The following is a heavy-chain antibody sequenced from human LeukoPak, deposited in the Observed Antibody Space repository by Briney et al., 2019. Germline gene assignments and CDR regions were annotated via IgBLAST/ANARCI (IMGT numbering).Heavy chain of an antibody. V-gene: IGHV4-30-4*08. J-gene: IGHJ4*02. D-gene: IGHD5-24*01. CDR3: VGDDYNYNFDY. Sequence: PSQTLSLTCTVSGGSITSSNNYWGWIRQPPGKGLEWVGYIYNSETTYYNPSLKRRVTISADTSKNQFSLRLSSVTAADTAVYFCVGDDYNYNFDYWGQGTLVTVSS. CDR1: GGSITSSNNY. CDR2: IYNSETT.